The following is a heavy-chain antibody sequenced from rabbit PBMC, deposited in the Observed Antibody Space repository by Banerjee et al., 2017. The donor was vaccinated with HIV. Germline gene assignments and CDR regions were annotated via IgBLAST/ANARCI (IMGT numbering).Heavy chain of an antibody. CDR3: ARDTLVVDDFTL. D-gene: IGHD4-2*01. Sequence: QSLEESRGDLVKPGASLTLTCTASGFSASDNYYMCWVRQAPGKGLEWIACIYAGSVGTTYYASWAKGRFTISKTSSTAVTLQMTSLTAADTATYFCARDTLVVDDFTLWGPGTLVTVS. J-gene: IGHJ4*01. V-gene: IGHV1S40*01. CDR2: IYAGSVGTT. CDR1: GFSASDNYY.